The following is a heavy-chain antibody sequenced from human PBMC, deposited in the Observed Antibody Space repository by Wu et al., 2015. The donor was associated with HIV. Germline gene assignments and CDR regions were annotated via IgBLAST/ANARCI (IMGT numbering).Heavy chain of an antibody. D-gene: IGHD3-9*01. J-gene: IGHJ4*02. Sequence: QEQLVQSGAEVRKPGASVKVSCKASGYTFTGYYMHWVRQAPGQGLEWMGWINPNSGGTNYAQKFQDRVTLTVDMSDSTAYMELSSLRSDDTAVFYCATDTYNVLTGFSHYYFGPVGPGNGGHRLR. CDR3: ATDTYNVLTGFSHYYFGP. CDR1: GYTFTGYY. CDR2: INPNSGGT. V-gene: IGHV1-2*02.